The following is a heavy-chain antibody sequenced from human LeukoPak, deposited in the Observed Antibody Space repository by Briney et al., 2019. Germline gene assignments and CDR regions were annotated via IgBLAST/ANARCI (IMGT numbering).Heavy chain of an antibody. Sequence: GGSLGLSCAASGFTFDDYGMSWVRQAPGKGLEWVSGINWNGGSTGSADPVKGLSTISRGNAKNSLYLQMNSLRAEDTALYFCARGGSAEAFDIWGQGTMFTVSS. CDR3: ARGGSAEAFDI. J-gene: IGHJ3*02. CDR2: INWNGGST. D-gene: IGHD5-12*01. CDR1: GFTFDDYG. V-gene: IGHV3-20*04.